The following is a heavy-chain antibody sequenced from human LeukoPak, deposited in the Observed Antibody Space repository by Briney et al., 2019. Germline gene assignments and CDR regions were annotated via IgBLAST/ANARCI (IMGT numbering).Heavy chain of an antibody. Sequence: GGSLRLSCAASGFTFSSYGMNWVRQAPGKGLEWVAVISNDGSNTYYADSVRGRFTISRDNSKNTLFLQLNSLRDEDTAVYYCARLYSSGWYVDYWGQVTPLTVSS. V-gene: IGHV3-33*01. CDR3: ARLYSSGWYVDY. J-gene: IGHJ4*02. D-gene: IGHD6-19*01. CDR1: GFTFSSYG. CDR2: ISNDGSNT.